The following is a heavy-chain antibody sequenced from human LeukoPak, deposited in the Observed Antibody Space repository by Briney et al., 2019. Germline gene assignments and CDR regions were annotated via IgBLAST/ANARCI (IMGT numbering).Heavy chain of an antibody. V-gene: IGHV4-34*01. Sequence: PSETLSLTCAVYGGSFSGYYWSWIRQPPGKGLEWIGEINHSGSTNYNPSLKSRVTISVDTSKNQFSLKLSSVTAADTAVYYCARGPSGGSYYRGLFDYWGQGTLVTVSS. CDR3: ARGPSGGSYYRGLFDY. CDR1: GGSFSGYY. J-gene: IGHJ4*02. D-gene: IGHD1-26*01. CDR2: INHSGST.